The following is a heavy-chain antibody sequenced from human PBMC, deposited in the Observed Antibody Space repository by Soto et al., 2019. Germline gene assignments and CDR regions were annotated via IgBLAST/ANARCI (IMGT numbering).Heavy chain of an antibody. CDR2: ITSRSIYI. CDR1: GFTFSSYS. Sequence: EVQLVESGGGLVKPGGSLRLSCAASGFTFSSYSMNWFRQAPGKGLEWVSSITSRSIYIYYADSVKGRFTISRDNAKNSLYLQMNSLRAEDTAVYYCARGWKFDFWSGYYTKRGGMDVWGQGTTVTVSS. CDR3: ARGWKFDFWSGYYTKRGGMDV. J-gene: IGHJ6*02. D-gene: IGHD3-3*01. V-gene: IGHV3-21*01.